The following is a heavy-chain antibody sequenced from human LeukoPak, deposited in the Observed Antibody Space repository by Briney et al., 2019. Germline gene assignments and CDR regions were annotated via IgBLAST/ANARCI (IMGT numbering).Heavy chain of an antibody. CDR2: IYHSGST. J-gene: IGHJ6*03. CDR1: GGSISSSSYY. V-gene: IGHV4-30-2*01. Sequence: SETLSLTCTVSGGSISSSSYYWGWIRQPPGKGLEWIGYIYHSGSTYYNPSLKSRVTISVDRSKNQFSLKLSSVTAADTAVYYCGRGIAAAGSTIYYYYYMDVWGKGTTVTVSS. D-gene: IGHD6-13*01. CDR3: GRGIAAAGSTIYYYYYMDV.